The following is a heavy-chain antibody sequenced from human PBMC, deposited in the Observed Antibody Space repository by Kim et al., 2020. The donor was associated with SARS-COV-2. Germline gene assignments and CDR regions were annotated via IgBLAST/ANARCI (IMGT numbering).Heavy chain of an antibody. D-gene: IGHD6-19*01. CDR3: ARDSWIAVVGDAFDI. J-gene: IGHJ3*02. Sequence: GGSLRLSCAASGFTFSDYYMSWIRQAPGKGLEWVSYISSSSSYTNYADSVKGRFTISRDNAKNSLYLQMNSLRAEDTAVYYCARDSWIAVVGDAFDIWGQGTMVTVSS. CDR1: GFTFSDYY. CDR2: ISSSSSYT. V-gene: IGHV3-11*06.